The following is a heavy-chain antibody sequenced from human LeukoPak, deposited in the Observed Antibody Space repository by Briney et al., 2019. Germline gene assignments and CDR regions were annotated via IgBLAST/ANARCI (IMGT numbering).Heavy chain of an antibody. V-gene: IGHV3-53*01. CDR1: GFTVSSNY. CDR3: ARDRGAAAGY. D-gene: IGHD6-13*01. Sequence: GGSLRLSCAASGFTVSSNYMSWVRQAPGKGLEWVSVIYSDGSTYYADSVMGRFTFSRDNSKNTLYLQMNSLRAEDTAVYYCARDRGAAAGYWGPGTLVTVSS. CDR2: IYSDGST. J-gene: IGHJ4*02.